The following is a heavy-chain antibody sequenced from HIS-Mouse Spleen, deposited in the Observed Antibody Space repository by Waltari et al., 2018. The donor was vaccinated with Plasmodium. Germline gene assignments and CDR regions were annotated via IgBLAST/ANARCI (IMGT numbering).Heavy chain of an antibody. CDR2: IDWDDDK. D-gene: IGHD6-6*01. J-gene: IGHJ6*02. CDR3: ARTTYSSSSAKYYYYGMDV. Sequence: QVTLRESGPALVKPTQTLTLTCTFSGFSLSTSGMCVTLLRQPPGKPLEWLARIDWDDDKYYSTSLKTRLTISKDTSKNQVVLTMTNMDPVDTATYYCARTTYSSSSAKYYYYGMDVWGQGTTVTVSS. CDR1: GFSLSTSGMC. V-gene: IGHV2-70*15.